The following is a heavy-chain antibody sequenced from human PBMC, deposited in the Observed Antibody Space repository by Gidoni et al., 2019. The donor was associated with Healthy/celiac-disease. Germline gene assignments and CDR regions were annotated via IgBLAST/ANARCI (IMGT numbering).Heavy chain of an antibody. D-gene: IGHD5-12*01. V-gene: IGHV3-64D*06. Sequence: EVQLVESGGGLVQPGGSLRLSCSASGFTFSSYAMHWVRQAPGKGLEYVSAISSNGGSTYYADSVKGRFTISRDNSKNTLYLQMSSLRAEDTAVYYCVKGGYSGYENYYYYGMDVWGQGTTVTVSS. CDR2: ISSNGGST. J-gene: IGHJ6*02. CDR1: GFTFSSYA. CDR3: VKGGYSGYENYYYYGMDV.